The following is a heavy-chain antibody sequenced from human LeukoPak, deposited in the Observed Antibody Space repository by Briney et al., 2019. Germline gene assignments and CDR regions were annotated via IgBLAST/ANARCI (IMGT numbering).Heavy chain of an antibody. D-gene: IGHD6-13*01. V-gene: IGHV3-21*01. CDR2: ISSSSSYI. CDR1: GLTFSSYS. CDR3: ARHVTSAAGPEDAFDI. Sequence: GGSLRLSCAASGLTFSSYSMNWVRLAPGKGLEWGSSISSSSSYIYYADSVKGRITISRDNAKNSLYLQMNSLRAEDTAVYYCARHVTSAAGPEDAFDIWGQGTMVTVSS. J-gene: IGHJ3*02.